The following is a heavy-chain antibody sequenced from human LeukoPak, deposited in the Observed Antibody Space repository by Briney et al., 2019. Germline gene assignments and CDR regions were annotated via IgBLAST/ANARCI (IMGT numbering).Heavy chain of an antibody. J-gene: IGHJ3*02. Sequence: GRSLRLSCAASGFTFSSYAMSWVRQAPGKGLEWVSAISGSGGSTYYADSVKGRFTISRDNPKNTLYLQMNSLRAEDTAVYYCAKGGRQWLFHDAFDIWGQGTMVTVSS. CDR1: GFTFSSYA. V-gene: IGHV3-23*01. D-gene: IGHD6-19*01. CDR2: ISGSGGST. CDR3: AKGGRQWLFHDAFDI.